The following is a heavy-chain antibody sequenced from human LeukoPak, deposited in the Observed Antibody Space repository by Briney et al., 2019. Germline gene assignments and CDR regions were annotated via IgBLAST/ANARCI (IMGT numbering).Heavy chain of an antibody. D-gene: IGHD4/OR15-4a*01. Sequence: KASETLSLTCAVYIESFSGHSWTWIRQSPGKGLEWIGEINHSGNTNYNLSLKSRVTMSVDTSKNQFSLKMSSVTAADTAIYYCARRPRNSDNYDGPSGPDYWGQGTQVTVSS. CDR1: IESFSGHS. CDR3: ARRPRNSDNYDGPSGPDY. J-gene: IGHJ4*02. V-gene: IGHV4-34*01. CDR2: INHSGNT.